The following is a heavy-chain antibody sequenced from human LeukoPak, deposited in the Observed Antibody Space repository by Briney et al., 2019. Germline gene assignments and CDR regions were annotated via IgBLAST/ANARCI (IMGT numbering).Heavy chain of an antibody. CDR3: AKIYDSSGYYYVPLFDY. Sequence: GGSLRLSCAASGFTFSSYAMSWVRQAPGKGLEWVSAISGSGGSTYYADSVKGRFTISRDNSKNTLYLQMNSLGAEDTAVYYCAKIYDSSGYYYVPLFDYWGQGTLVTVSS. V-gene: IGHV3-23*01. CDR2: ISGSGGST. CDR1: GFTFSSYA. D-gene: IGHD3-22*01. J-gene: IGHJ4*02.